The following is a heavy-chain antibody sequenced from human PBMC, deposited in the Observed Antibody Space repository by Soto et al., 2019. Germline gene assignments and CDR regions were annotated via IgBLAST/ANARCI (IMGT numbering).Heavy chain of an antibody. D-gene: IGHD6-19*01. J-gene: IGHJ5*02. CDR2: ISYDASNE. CDR1: GFIFSTNA. V-gene: IGHV3-30*03. CDR3: AAHLYNNGSYNYFGP. Sequence: QVQLVGSGGGVVQPGGSLRLSCAASGFIFSTNAMHWVRRAPGKGLEWVARISYDASNEHYVDSVQGRITISRDDSKTTLYLHMNSLGPEDTAVYFCAAHLYNNGSYNYFGPWGLGTLVTVSS.